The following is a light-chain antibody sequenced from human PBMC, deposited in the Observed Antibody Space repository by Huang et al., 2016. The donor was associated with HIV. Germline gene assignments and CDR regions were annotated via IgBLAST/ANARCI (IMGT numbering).Light chain of an antibody. CDR1: QSLLHSNGPKV. Sequence: DIVMVQSPVSLSVTPGEAASITCRSSQSLLHSNGPKVLDWYRQKPGQSPQLLIYLGSTRASGVPDRFSGSGSGTDFTLKINRVEADDVGVYYCMQGLQSWTFGQGTKVEI. V-gene: IGKV2-28*01. CDR2: LGS. J-gene: IGKJ1*01. CDR3: MQGLQSWT.